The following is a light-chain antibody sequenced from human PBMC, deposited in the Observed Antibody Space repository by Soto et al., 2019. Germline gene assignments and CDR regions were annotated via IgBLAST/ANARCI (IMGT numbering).Light chain of an antibody. J-gene: IGKJ2*01. CDR3: QQRNSYPRT. V-gene: IGKV1-9*01. Sequence: DIPLTQSPSFLSASVGDRVTITCRASQGINIFLAWFQQKPGKAPNLLISAASTLQSGVPSRFSGSGSETEFTLTITSLQHEDSATYYCQQRNSYPRTFGQGTKVEIK. CDR1: QGINIF. CDR2: AAS.